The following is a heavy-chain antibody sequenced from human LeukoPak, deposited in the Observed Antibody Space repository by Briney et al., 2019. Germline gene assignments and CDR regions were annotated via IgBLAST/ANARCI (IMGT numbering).Heavy chain of an antibody. D-gene: IGHD2-2*01. J-gene: IGHJ4*02. CDR2: INWNGGST. CDR3: ARAGCSSTSCYHY. CDR1: GFTFDDYG. V-gene: IGHV3-20*04. Sequence: PGGSLRVSCAAPGFTFDDYGMSWVRQAPGKGLEWVSAINWNGGSTGYADSVKGRFTISRDNAKNSLYLQMNSLRAEDTAFYYCARAGCSSTSCYHYWGQGTLVTVSS.